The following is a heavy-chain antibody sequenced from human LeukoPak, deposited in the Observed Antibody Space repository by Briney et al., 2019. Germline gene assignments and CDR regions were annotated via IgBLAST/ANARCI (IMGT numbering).Heavy chain of an antibody. CDR1: GGSISSYY. J-gene: IGHJ6*02. CDR3: VRYCSSTSCYTDYGMDV. D-gene: IGHD2-2*02. V-gene: IGHV4-59*01. Sequence: PSETLSLTCTVSGGSISSYYWSWIRQPPGKGLEWIGYIYYSGSTNYNPSLKSRVTISVDTSKNQFSLKLSSVTAADTAVYYCVRYCSSTSCYTDYGMDVWGLGTTVTVSS. CDR2: IYYSGST.